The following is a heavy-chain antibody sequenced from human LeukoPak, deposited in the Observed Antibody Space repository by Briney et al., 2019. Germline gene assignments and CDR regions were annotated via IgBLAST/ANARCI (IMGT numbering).Heavy chain of an antibody. CDR1: GGSISSYY. CDR3: VRDGQSSTSFFDY. CDR2: IYYSGST. Sequence: SETLSLTCTVSGGSISSYYWSWIRQPPGKGLEWIGDIYYSGSTKFNPSLKSRVTISLDASTNHFSFKLITVTAADAAVYYCVRDGQSSTSFFDYWGQGTLVTVSS. D-gene: IGHD2-2*01. V-gene: IGHV4-59*01. J-gene: IGHJ4*02.